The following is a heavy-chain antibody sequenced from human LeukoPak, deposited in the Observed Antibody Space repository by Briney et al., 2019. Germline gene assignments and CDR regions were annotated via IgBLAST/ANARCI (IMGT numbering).Heavy chain of an antibody. CDR1: GGTFSSYA. J-gene: IGHJ6*03. D-gene: IGHD4-17*01. CDR2: IIPIFGTA. V-gene: IGHV1-69*13. CDR3: ATDYGHTPRYYYYYMDV. Sequence: ASVKVSCKASGGTFSSYAISWVRQAPGQGLEWMGGIIPIFGTANYAQKFQGRVTITADESTSTAYMELSSLRSEDTAVYYCATDYGHTPRYYYYYMDVWGKGTTVTISS.